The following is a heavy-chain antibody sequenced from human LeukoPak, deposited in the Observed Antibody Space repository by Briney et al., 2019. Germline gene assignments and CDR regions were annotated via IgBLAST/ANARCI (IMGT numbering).Heavy chain of an antibody. D-gene: IGHD2-15*01. Sequence: GGSLRLSCAASGFTFSSYGMHWVRQAPGKGLEWVAVIWYDGSNKYYADSVKGRFTIPRDNSKNTLYLQMNSLRAEDTAVYYCARDSCSGGSCYSDYWGQGTLVTVSS. CDR3: ARDSCSGGSCYSDY. CDR1: GFTFSSYG. V-gene: IGHV3-33*01. J-gene: IGHJ4*02. CDR2: IWYDGSNK.